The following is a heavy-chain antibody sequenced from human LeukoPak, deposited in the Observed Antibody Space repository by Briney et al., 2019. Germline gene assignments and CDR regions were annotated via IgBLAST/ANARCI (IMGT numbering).Heavy chain of an antibody. J-gene: IGHJ5*02. CDR1: GFSLSTSGAG. D-gene: IGHD2-2*01. V-gene: IGHV2-5*01. CDR3: VHSHPGRDCSSTSCLNWFDP. CDR2: IAWNDDK. Sequence: SGPTLVKPTQALTLTCTFSGFSLSTSGAGVGWIRQPPVKALDWLAVIAWNDDKRYSPSLKSRLTIPKDTSKNQVVLTMTNMDPVDTATYYCVHSHPGRDCSSTSCLNWFDPWGQGTLVTVSS.